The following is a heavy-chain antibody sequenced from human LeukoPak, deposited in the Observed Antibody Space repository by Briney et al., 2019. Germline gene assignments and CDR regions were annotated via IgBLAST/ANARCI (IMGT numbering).Heavy chain of an antibody. Sequence: PGGSLRLSCAASGFTYSTYWMSWVRLAPGKGLEWVANIKEDGREKYYVDSVKGRFTISRDNAQSLLYLQMNSLRAEDTAVYYCARDFLYGDTRDYWGQGTLVTVSS. D-gene: IGHD2/OR15-2a*01. CDR3: ARDFLYGDTRDY. V-gene: IGHV3-7*01. CDR2: IKEDGREK. CDR1: GFTYSTYW. J-gene: IGHJ4*02.